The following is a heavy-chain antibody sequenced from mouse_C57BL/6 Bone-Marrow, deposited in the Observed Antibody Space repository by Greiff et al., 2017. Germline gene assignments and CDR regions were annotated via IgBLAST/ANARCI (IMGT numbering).Heavy chain of an antibody. V-gene: IGHV1-80*01. Sequence: VQLQQSGAELVKPGASVKISCKASGYAFSIYWLNWVKQRPGTGLEWIGQIYPVDGDTIYNGKFKGNATLTADKSSSTAYMQLSSLTSEDSAVYFCARGYYGSSFLFAYWGQGTLVTVSA. CDR3: ARGYYGSSFLFAY. CDR2: IYPVDGDT. CDR1: GYAFSIYW. D-gene: IGHD1-1*01. J-gene: IGHJ3*01.